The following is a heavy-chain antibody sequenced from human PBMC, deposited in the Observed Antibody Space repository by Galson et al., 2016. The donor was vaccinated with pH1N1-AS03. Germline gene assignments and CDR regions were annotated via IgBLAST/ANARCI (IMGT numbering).Heavy chain of an antibody. J-gene: IGHJ4*02. Sequence: SVKVSCKASGYTFTSYTMIWVRQAPGQGLECMGWINTNTGNPTYAQGFTGRFAFSLDTSVSTAYLQIGSLKAEDTAVYYCAREPNIVETRWVDYWGLGTLVTVSS. CDR2: INTNTGNP. CDR1: GYTFTSYT. CDR3: AREPNIVETRWVDY. D-gene: IGHD2/OR15-2a*01. V-gene: IGHV7-4-1*01.